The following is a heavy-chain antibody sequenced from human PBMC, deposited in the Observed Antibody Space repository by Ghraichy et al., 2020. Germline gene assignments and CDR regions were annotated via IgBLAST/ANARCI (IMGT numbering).Heavy chain of an antibody. CDR1: GFSFGGYN. CDR2: ITSSSRSI. D-gene: IGHD4-23*01. Sequence: GGSLRLSCVGSGFSFGGYNMNWVRQSPGKGLEWVSYITSSSRSIFSADSVKGRFTISRDNAKNSLSLQMNSLRDEDTAVYYCARASRVVRFYYYDGMYVWGQGTPLTVSS. J-gene: IGHJ6*02. V-gene: IGHV3-48*02. CDR3: ARASRVVRFYYYDGMYV.